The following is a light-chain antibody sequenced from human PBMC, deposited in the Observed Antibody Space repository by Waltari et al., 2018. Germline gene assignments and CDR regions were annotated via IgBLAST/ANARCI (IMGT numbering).Light chain of an antibody. CDR2: WAS. Sequence: DIVMTQSPDSLAVSLGERANINCKSSHSVFGSSKNKNCLAWYQQKPRQPPKLLIYWASTRESGVPDRFSGSGSGTDFTLTISSLQAEDVAVYYCQQYCDTPRTFGQGTKVEIK. J-gene: IGKJ1*01. CDR1: HSVFGSSKNKNC. CDR3: QQYCDTPRT. V-gene: IGKV4-1*01.